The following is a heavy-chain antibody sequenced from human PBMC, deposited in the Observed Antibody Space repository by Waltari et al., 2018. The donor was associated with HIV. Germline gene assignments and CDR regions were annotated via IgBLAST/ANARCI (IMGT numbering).Heavy chain of an antibody. CDR3: ARRAPMAYFDY. CDR1: GGSFSGNY. Sequence: QVQLNQWGAGLLKPSETLSLTCAVYGGSFSGNYWTGIRQPPGKGLEWIGEINHAGITNYNPSVKSRVTMSVDTSMNQFSLKLTSVTAADTALYYCARRAPMAYFDYWGQGSLVTVSS. J-gene: IGHJ4*02. D-gene: IGHD2-8*01. CDR2: INHAGIT. V-gene: IGHV4-34*01.